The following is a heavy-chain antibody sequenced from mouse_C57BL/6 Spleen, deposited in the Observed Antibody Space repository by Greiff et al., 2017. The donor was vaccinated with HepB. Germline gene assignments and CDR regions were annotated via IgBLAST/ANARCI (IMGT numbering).Heavy chain of an antibody. V-gene: IGHV2-6-1*01. J-gene: IGHJ4*01. Sequence: QVQLKESGPGLVAPSQSLSITCTVSGFSLTSYGVHWVRQPPGKGLEWLVVIWSDGSTTYNSALKSRLSISKDNSKSQVFLKMNSLQTDDTAMYYGARQYDGSSYGYYAMDYWGQGTSVTVSS. CDR1: GFSLTSYG. CDR3: ARQYDGSSYGYYAMDY. CDR2: IWSDGST. D-gene: IGHD1-1*01.